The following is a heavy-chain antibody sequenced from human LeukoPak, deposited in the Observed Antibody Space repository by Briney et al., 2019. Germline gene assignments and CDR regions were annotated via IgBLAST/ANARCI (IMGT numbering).Heavy chain of an antibody. Sequence: GGSLRRSCAASGFTVSSNYMTWVRQAPGKGLEWVSVLYSGGTTYYADSVKGRFTISRDNSKNTLYLQMNSLRAEDTAVYYCATLTGTTFGWYYFDYWGQGTLVTVSS. J-gene: IGHJ4*02. CDR1: GFTVSSNY. V-gene: IGHV3-66*01. CDR2: LYSGGTT. D-gene: IGHD1-7*01. CDR3: ATLTGTTFGWYYFDY.